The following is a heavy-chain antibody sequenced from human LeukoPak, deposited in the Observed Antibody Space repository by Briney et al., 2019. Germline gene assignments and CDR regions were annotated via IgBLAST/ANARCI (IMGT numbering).Heavy chain of an antibody. V-gene: IGHV3-23*01. CDR2: ISGSGGST. CDR1: GFTFSSYA. CDR3: AAGSTTCNSCGWFDP. D-gene: IGHD2-2*01. J-gene: IGHJ5*02. Sequence: GGSLRLSCAASGFTFSSYAMSWVRQAPGKGLEWVSAISGSGGSTYYADSVKGRFTISRDNSKNTLYLQMNSLRAEDTAVYYCAAGSTTCNSCGWFDPWGQGTLVTVSS.